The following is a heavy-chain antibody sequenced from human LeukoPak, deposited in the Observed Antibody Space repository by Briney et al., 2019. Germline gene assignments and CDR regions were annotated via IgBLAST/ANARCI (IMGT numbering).Heavy chain of an antibody. D-gene: IGHD6-19*01. CDR2: IYYSGST. Sequence: PSETLSLTCTVSGGSISSYHWTWIRQPPGKGLEWIGYIYYSGSTNYNPSLKSRVTMSVDTSKNQFSLKLRSVTAADTAVYYCARVGGWYSSGLGIRFDPWGQGTLVTVSS. CDR1: GGSISSYH. V-gene: IGHV4-59*01. J-gene: IGHJ5*02. CDR3: ARVGGWYSSGLGIRFDP.